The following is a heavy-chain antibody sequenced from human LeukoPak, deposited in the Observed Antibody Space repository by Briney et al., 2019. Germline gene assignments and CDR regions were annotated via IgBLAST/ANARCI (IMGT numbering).Heavy chain of an antibody. V-gene: IGHV3-23*01. CDR1: GFTFSSYA. D-gene: IGHD3-22*01. CDR3: ANDDYYDSSGRDAFDI. J-gene: IGHJ3*02. Sequence: GGSLRLSCAASGFTFSSYAMSWVRQAPGKGLEWVSAISGSGGSTYYADSVKGRFTISRDNSKNTLYLQMNSLRAEDTAVYYCANDDYYDSSGRDAFDIWGQGTMVTVTS. CDR2: ISGSGGST.